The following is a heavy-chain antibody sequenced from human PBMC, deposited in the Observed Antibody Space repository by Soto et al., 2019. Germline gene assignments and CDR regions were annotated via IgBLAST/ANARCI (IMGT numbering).Heavy chain of an antibody. J-gene: IGHJ6*02. CDR3: VRQGIGALHGLVDV. Sequence: PSETLSLTCAVSGGSISSGGYSWSWIRQPPGKGLEWIGEINHSGSTNYNPSLKSRVTISVDTSKNQFSLKLSSVTAADTAVYYCVRQGIGALHGLVDVWGQGTTVTVSS. D-gene: IGHD3-10*01. V-gene: IGHV4-30-2*01. CDR1: GGSISSGGYS. CDR2: INHSGST.